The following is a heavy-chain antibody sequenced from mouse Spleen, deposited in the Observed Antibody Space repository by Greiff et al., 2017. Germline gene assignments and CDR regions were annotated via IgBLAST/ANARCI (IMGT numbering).Heavy chain of an antibody. Sequence: EVHLVESGGGLVQPGGSLRLSCATSGFTFTDYYMSWVRQPPGKALEWLGFIRNKANGYTTEYSASVKGRFTISRDNSQSILYLQMNTLRAEDSATYYCARDSGNYEMAMDYWGQGTSVTVSS. CDR2: IRNKANGYTT. J-gene: IGHJ4*01. D-gene: IGHD2-1*01. V-gene: IGHV7-3*02. CDR3: ARDSGNYEMAMDY. CDR1: GFTFTDYY.